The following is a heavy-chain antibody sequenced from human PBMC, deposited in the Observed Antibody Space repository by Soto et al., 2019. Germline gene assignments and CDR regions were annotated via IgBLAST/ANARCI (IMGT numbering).Heavy chain of an antibody. D-gene: IGHD6-19*01. V-gene: IGHV5-10-1*01. J-gene: IGHJ4*02. CDR3: ARQESSGQLDY. CDR1: GYSFTNYW. Sequence: GESLKISCKGSGYSFTNYWIARVRQVPGKGLEWMGRIDPSDSDTKFGPSFQGHVTISSDKSISTAYLQWSSLKASDTAMYYCARQESSGQLDYWGPGTLVTVSS. CDR2: IDPSDSDT.